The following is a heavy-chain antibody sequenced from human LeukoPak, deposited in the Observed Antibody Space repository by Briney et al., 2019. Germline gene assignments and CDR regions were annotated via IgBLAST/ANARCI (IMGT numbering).Heavy chain of an antibody. Sequence: GSLRFSCEASGFPFISYAVSGVRRSQGKGLKWVSGISGRGESTYYADSVKGRFTISRDYSKNTVYLQMNSLRAEDTALYYCAASLDLAVYGIDYWGQGTLVTVSS. CDR2: ISGRGEST. CDR1: GFPFISYA. D-gene: IGHD2-8*02. V-gene: IGHV3-23*01. J-gene: IGHJ4*02. CDR3: AASLDLAVYGIDY.